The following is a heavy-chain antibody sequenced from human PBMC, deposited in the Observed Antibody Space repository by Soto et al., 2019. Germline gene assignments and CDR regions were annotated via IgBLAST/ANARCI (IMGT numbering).Heavy chain of an antibody. CDR3: VRGSDKSSWSPGFDI. CDR2: SNHSGRT. Sequence: QVQLQQWGAGLLKPSETLSLTCSVYGGSFSDYYWTWIRQPPGRGLGWIGESNHSGRTSYKPSLKSRITVSVATSINQISLNMTSVTAADTAVYYCVRGSDKSSWSPGFDIWGQGTMVTVSS. V-gene: IGHV4-34*01. D-gene: IGHD6-19*01. J-gene: IGHJ3*02. CDR1: GGSFSDYY.